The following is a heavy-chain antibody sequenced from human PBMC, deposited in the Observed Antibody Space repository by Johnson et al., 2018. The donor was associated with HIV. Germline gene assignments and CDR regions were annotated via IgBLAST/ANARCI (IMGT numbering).Heavy chain of an antibody. D-gene: IGHD3-16*02. CDR2: ISFDENNK. CDR1: GFTFSTYT. V-gene: IGHV3-30-3*01. CDR3: VRDHRSKWHYDYLWGSYRFFGGGAFDI. J-gene: IGHJ3*02. Sequence: QVQLVESGGDVVQPGRSLRLSCAASGFTFSTYTMHWVRQAPGKGLEWVAVISFDENNKVYADSVKGRLTISRDSAKKSLYLQVNSLRAEDMTVYYGVRDHRSKWHYDYLWGSYRFFGGGAFDIWGQGTMVTVSS.